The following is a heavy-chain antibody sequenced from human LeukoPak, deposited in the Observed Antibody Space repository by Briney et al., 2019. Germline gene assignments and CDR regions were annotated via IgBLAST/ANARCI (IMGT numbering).Heavy chain of an antibody. CDR1: GGTFSSYA. CDR3: ARENVNYDFWSGYYGEGTNWFDP. D-gene: IGHD3-3*01. Sequence: SVKVSCKASGGTFSSYAISWVRQAPGQGLEWMGGIIPIFGTANYAQKFQGRVTITADESTSTAYMELSSLRSEDTAVYYCARENVNYDFWSGYYGEGTNWFDPWGQGTLVTVSS. V-gene: IGHV1-69*13. CDR2: IIPIFGTA. J-gene: IGHJ5*02.